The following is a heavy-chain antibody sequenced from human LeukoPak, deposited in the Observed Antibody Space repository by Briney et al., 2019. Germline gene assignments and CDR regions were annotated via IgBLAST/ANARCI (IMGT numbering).Heavy chain of an antibody. CDR1: GFTFSNYG. Sequence: GGSLRLSCAASGFTFSNYGMHWVRQAPGKGLEWVAFIRYDGSNKYYANSVKGRFTISRDNAKNSLYLQMNSLRAEDTAVYYCARNPLGAAAGYYFDYWGRGTLVTVSS. J-gene: IGHJ4*02. V-gene: IGHV3-30*02. CDR3: ARNPLGAAAGYYFDY. CDR2: IRYDGSNK. D-gene: IGHD6-13*01.